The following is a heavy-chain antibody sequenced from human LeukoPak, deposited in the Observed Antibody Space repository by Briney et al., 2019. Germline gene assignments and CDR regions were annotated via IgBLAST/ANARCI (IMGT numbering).Heavy chain of an antibody. V-gene: IGHV3-48*03. J-gene: IGHJ4*02. Sequence: GGSLRLSCAASGFTFSSYEMNWVRQAPGKGLEWVSYISSSGSTIYYADSVKGRFTISRDNAKNSLYLQMNSLRAEDTAVYYCAREYDYGDCFDYWGQGTLVTVPS. D-gene: IGHD4-17*01. CDR1: GFTFSSYE. CDR3: AREYDYGDCFDY. CDR2: ISSSGSTI.